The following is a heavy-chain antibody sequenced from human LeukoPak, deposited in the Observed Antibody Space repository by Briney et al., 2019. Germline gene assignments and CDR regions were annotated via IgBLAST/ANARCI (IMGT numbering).Heavy chain of an antibody. J-gene: IGHJ4*02. CDR2: ISGSGGYT. CDR1: GFTFSSYA. D-gene: IGHD6-13*01. CDR3: AKDLSGSSSWYLADY. V-gene: IGHV3-23*01. Sequence: GGSLSLSCAASGFTFSSYAMSWVRQAPGKGLEWVSGISGSGGYTYYADSVKGRFTISRDNSKNTLYLQMNSLRAEDTAVYYCAKDLSGSSSWYLADYWGQGTLVTVSS.